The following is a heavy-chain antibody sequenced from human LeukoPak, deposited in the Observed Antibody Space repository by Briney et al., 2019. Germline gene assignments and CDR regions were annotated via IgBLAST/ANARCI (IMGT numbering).Heavy chain of an antibody. CDR2: INAGNGNT. CDR1: GDTVTSYA. J-gene: IGHJ4*02. D-gene: IGHD3-22*01. V-gene: IGHV1-3*01. CDR3: ARDGGYGYYDSSGYYPLN. Sequence: ASAKVSCKASGDTVTSYAMDRVRQAPGQRLEWMGCINAGNGNTKYSQKFQGRVTITRDTSASTAYMELSSLRSEDTAVYYCARDGGYGYYDSSGYYPLNWGQGTLVTVSS.